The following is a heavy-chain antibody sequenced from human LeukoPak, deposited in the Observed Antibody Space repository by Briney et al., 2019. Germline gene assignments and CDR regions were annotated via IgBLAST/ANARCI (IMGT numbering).Heavy chain of an antibody. V-gene: IGHV3-7*01. Sequence: GGSLRLSCAASGFTFSSYWMSWVRQAPGKGLEWVANIKQDGSEKYYVDSVKGRFTISRDNAKNSLYLQMNSLRAEDSAVYYCARDLVGYSSVGYFDYWGQGTLVTVSS. J-gene: IGHJ4*02. CDR3: ARDLVGYSSVGYFDY. CDR1: GFTFSSYW. D-gene: IGHD6-19*01. CDR2: IKQDGSEK.